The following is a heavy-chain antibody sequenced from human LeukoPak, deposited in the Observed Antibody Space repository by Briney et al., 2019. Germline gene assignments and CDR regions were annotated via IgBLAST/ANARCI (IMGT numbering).Heavy chain of an antibody. CDR2: IYHSGST. V-gene: IGHV4-39*07. Sequence: SETLSLTCTVSGGSISSSSYYWGWIRQPPGKGLEWIGSIYHSGSTYYNPSLKSRVTISVDTSKNQFSLKLSSVTAADTAVYYCARESPLEYSYGYMSFDYWGQGTLVTVSS. CDR3: ARESPLEYSYGYMSFDY. CDR1: GGSISSSSYY. J-gene: IGHJ4*02. D-gene: IGHD5-18*01.